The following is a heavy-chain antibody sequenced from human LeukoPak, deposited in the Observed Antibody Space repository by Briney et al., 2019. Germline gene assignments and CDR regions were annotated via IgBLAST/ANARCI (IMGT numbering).Heavy chain of an antibody. CDR2: IKTKTDGGTT. Sequence: GGSLRLSCAASGFIFGNAWMNWVRQAPGKGLEWVGRIKTKTDGGTTDYAAPVKGRFTISRDDSKSTLFLQMNSLKTEDTAIYYSLRVRWYDIGYYFDYWGQGVLVTVSS. V-gene: IGHV3-15*07. CDR3: LRVRWYDIGYYFDY. J-gene: IGHJ4*02. D-gene: IGHD6-13*01. CDR1: GFIFGNAW.